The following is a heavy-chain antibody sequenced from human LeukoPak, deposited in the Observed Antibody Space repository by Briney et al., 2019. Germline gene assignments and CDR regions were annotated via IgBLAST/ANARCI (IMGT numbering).Heavy chain of an antibody. CDR3: ARGVAAAGIPY. J-gene: IGHJ4*02. CDR1: GDSINGYH. D-gene: IGHD6-13*01. V-gene: IGHV4-4*07. CDR2: LYTRASP. Sequence: SETLSLTCTVSGDSINGYHWTWFRLPAGKGLEWIGRLYTRASPNYNPSLSSRVTMSLDATKNQFSLNLRSVTAADTAVYYCARGVAAAGIPYWGRGTLVTVSS.